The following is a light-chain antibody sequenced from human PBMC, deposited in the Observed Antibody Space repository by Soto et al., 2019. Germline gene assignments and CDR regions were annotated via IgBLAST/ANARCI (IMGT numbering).Light chain of an antibody. Sequence: KAMTQYPTTLAVSPGERATLSRRTSQSVSSNLAWYQQQPGQAPRRLIYGASTRATGIPARFSGSASGTDFTLTISSLEPEDVAVYYCQQHDRLPPAFGQGTKVDIK. CDR3: QQHDRLPPA. V-gene: IGKV3-15*01. J-gene: IGKJ1*01. CDR1: QSVSSN. CDR2: GAS.